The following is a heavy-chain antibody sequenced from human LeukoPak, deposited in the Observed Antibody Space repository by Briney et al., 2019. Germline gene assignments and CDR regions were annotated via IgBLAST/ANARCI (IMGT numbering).Heavy chain of an antibody. CDR3: AREGRPIAAAGDY. CDR1: GFTFSSYI. CDR2: ISSSTYI. V-gene: IGHV3-21*01. J-gene: IGHJ4*02. D-gene: IGHD6-13*01. Sequence: GGSLRLSCAASGFTFSSYIMNWVRQAPGKGLEWVSSISSSTYIFYADSVKGRFTISRVNAKNSLYLQMNSLRADDTAVYYCAREGRPIAAAGDYWGQGTLVTVSS.